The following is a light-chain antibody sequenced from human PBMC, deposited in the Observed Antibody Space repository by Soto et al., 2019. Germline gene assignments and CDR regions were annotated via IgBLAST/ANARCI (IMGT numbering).Light chain of an antibody. CDR2: KAS. V-gene: IGKV1-5*03. CDR1: QSISSW. J-gene: IGKJ1*01. Sequence: DIQMTHSPSTLSATAGDRVTITCRASQSISSWLAWYQQKPGKAPKLLIYKASTLKSGVPSRFSGSGSGTEFTLTISSLQPDDFATYYCQHYNSYSEAFGQGTKVDIK. CDR3: QHYNSYSEA.